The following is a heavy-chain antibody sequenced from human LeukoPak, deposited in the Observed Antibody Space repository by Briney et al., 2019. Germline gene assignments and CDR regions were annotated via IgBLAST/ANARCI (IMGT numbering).Heavy chain of an antibody. CDR3: ARDLGSGPPNYYYYGMDV. J-gene: IGHJ6*02. Sequence: GGSLRLSCAASGFTVSSNYTSWVRQAPGKGLEWVSVIYSGGSTYYADSVKGRFTISRDNSKNTRYLQMNSLRAEDTAVYYCARDLGSGPPNYYYYGMDVWGQGTTVTVSS. CDR1: GFTVSSNY. V-gene: IGHV3-53*01. CDR2: IYSGGST. D-gene: IGHD2-15*01.